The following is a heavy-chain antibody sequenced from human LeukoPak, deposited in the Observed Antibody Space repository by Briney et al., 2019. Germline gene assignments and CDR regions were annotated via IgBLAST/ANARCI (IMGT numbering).Heavy chain of an antibody. CDR3: ARARNSRIAVAGY. J-gene: IGHJ4*02. V-gene: IGHV1-2*04. CDR2: INPNSGGT. D-gene: IGHD6-19*01. CDR1: GYTFTGYY. Sequence: ASVKVSCKASGYTFTGYYMHWVRQAPGQGLEWMGWINPNSGGTNYAQKFQGWVTMTRDTSISTAYMELSRLRSDDTAVYYCARARNSRIAVAGYWGQGTLVTVSS.